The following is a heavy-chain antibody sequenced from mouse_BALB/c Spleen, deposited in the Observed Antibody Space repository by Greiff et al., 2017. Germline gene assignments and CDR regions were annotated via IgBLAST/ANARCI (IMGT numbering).Heavy chain of an antibody. CDR1: GFTFSSYT. CDR3: ARQRYFDY. V-gene: IGHV5-12-2*01. Sequence: EVKLEESGGGLVQPGGSLKLSCAASGFTFSSYTMSWVRQTPEKRLEWVAYISNGGGSTYYPDTVKGRFTISRDNAKNTLYLQMSSLKSEDTAMYYCARQRYFDYWGQGTTLTVSS. J-gene: IGHJ2*01. CDR2: ISNGGGST.